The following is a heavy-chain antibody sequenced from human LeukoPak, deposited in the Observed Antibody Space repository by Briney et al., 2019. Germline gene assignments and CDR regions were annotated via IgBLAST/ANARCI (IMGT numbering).Heavy chain of an antibody. V-gene: IGHV3-30*04. J-gene: IGHJ6*03. D-gene: IGHD2-15*01. Sequence: GSLRLSCAASGFTFSSYAMHWVRQAPGKGLEWVAVISYDGSNKYYADSVKGRFTISRDNSKNTLYLQMNSLRAEDTAIYYCAKNGDRGAYCTGGTCYPYFYYYMDVWGKGTTVTI. CDR1: GFTFSSYA. CDR2: ISYDGSNK. CDR3: AKNGDRGAYCTGGTCYPYFYYYMDV.